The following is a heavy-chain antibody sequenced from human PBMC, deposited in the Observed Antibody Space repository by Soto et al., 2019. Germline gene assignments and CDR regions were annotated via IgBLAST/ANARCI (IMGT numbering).Heavy chain of an antibody. J-gene: IGHJ4*02. CDR2: IIPIFGTA. CDR3: ARSEMATISRFDY. Sequence: SVKVSCKASGGTFSSYAISWVRQAPGRGLEWMGGIIPIFGTANYAQKFQGRVTITADESTSTAYMELSSLRSEDTAVYYCARSEMATISRFDYWGQGTLVTVSS. D-gene: IGHD5-12*01. V-gene: IGHV1-69*13. CDR1: GGTFSSYA.